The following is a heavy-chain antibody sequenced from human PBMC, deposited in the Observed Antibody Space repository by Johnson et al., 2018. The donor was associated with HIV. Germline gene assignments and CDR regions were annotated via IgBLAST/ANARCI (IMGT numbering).Heavy chain of an antibody. V-gene: IGHV3-23*04. Sequence: VQLVESGGGLVQPGGSLRLSCAASGFTFSSYAMSWVRQAPGKGLEWVSAISGSGGSTYYADSVKGRFTISRDNSKNTLYLQMNSLRAGDTAVYYCARGRWLQNDAFDIWGQGTMVTVSS. CDR2: ISGSGGST. CDR3: ARGRWLQNDAFDI. CDR1: GFTFSSYA. D-gene: IGHD5-24*01. J-gene: IGHJ3*02.